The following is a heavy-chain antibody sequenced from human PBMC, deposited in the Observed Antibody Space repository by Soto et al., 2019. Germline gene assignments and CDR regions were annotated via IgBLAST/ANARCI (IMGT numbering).Heavy chain of an antibody. CDR1: GFTFRNYD. CDR3: ARTDRDFYGLDV. Sequence: EVQLVESGGGLVQPGGSLRLSWEASGFTFRNYDMHWVRQGTGKGLEWVSGISAAGDPDYADSVEGRFTISRENAQNSFFLQMNSLRVCDTAVYYCARTDRDFYGLDVWGQGTTVIVSS. J-gene: IGHJ6*02. CDR2: ISAAGDP. V-gene: IGHV3-13*05.